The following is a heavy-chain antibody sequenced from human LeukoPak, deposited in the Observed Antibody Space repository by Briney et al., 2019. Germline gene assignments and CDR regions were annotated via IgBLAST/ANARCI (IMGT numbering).Heavy chain of an antibody. CDR2: IYYSGST. J-gene: IGHJ5*02. Sequence: PSETLSLTCTVSGGSISSSSYYWGWIRQPPGKGLEWIGSIYYSGSTYYNPSLKSRVTISVDTSKNQFSLKLSSVTAADTAVYYCARDGKRGYSYGYNWFDPWGQGTLVTVSS. V-gene: IGHV4-39*07. CDR3: ARDGKRGYSYGYNWFDP. CDR1: GGSISSSSYY. D-gene: IGHD5-18*01.